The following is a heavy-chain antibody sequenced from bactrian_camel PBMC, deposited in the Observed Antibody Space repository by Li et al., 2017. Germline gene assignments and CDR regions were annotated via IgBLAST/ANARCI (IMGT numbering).Heavy chain of an antibody. CDR1: GYNTFY. D-gene: IGHD3*01. V-gene: IGHV3S53*01. CDR3: AASWDVTAREALGSIASPEFGY. CDR2: IDSRGIT. Sequence: HVQLVESGGGSVQAGGSLKLSCVVSGYNTFYMAYFRQAPGKEREELATIDSRGITAYADSVKGRFTISKDNVLNILYLQMDNLKPEDSATHRCAASWDVTAREALGSIASPEFGYWGEGTQVTVS. J-gene: IGHJ4*01.